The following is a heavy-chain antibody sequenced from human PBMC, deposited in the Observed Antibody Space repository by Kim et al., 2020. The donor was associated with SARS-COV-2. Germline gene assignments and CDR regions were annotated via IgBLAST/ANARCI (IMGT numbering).Heavy chain of an antibody. CDR2: IYYSGST. V-gene: IGHV4-39*01. D-gene: IGHD5-12*01. J-gene: IGHJ4*02. CDR3: ARHSGYDLDTRIDY. Sequence: SETLSLTCTVSGGSISSSSYYWGWIRQPPGKGLEWIGSIYYSGSTYYNPSLKSRVTISVDTSKNQFSLKLSSVTAADTAVYYCARHSGYDLDTRIDYWGQGTLVTVSS. CDR1: GGSISSSSYY.